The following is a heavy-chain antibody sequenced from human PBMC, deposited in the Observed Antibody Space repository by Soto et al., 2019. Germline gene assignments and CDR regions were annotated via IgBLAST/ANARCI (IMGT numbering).Heavy chain of an antibody. CDR2: IWYDGSNK. D-gene: IGHD3-9*01. CDR3: ARGGGSRYFDWSYYYYGMDV. J-gene: IGHJ6*02. Sequence: GGSLRLSCAASGFTFSSYGMHWVRQAPGKGLEWVAVIWYDGSNKYYADSVKGRFTISRDNSKNTLYLQMNSLRAEDTAVYYCARGGGSRYFDWSYYYYGMDVWGQGTTVTVSS. V-gene: IGHV3-33*01. CDR1: GFTFSSYG.